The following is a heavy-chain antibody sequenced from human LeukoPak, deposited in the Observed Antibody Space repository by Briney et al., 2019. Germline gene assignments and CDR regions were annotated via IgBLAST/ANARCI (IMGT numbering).Heavy chain of an antibody. V-gene: IGHV1-8*02. Sequence: ASVKVSCKASGGTFSSYAISWVRQAPGQGLEWMGWMNPNSGNTGYAQKFQGRVTMTRNTSISTAYMELSSLRSEDTAVYYCARGSSIAARRSPYYWGQGTLVTVSS. D-gene: IGHD6-6*01. CDR3: ARGSSIAARRSPYY. CDR2: MNPNSGNT. CDR1: GGTFSSYA. J-gene: IGHJ4*02.